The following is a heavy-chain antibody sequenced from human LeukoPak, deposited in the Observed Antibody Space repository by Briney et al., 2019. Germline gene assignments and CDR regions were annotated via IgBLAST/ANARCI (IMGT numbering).Heavy chain of an antibody. CDR2: IGSSGYTI. J-gene: IGHJ4*02. CDR1: GFPFSNYH. D-gene: IGHD6-6*01. V-gene: IGHV3-11*01. Sequence: GGSLRLSCAASGFPFSNYHMAWIRQAPGKGLEWISYIGSSGYTIYYSDSVKGRFTISRANAKSSLYLQMNSLRAEDTAVYFCARPQTSSSSPAALGYWGPGLLVTVSS. CDR3: ARPQTSSSSPAALGY.